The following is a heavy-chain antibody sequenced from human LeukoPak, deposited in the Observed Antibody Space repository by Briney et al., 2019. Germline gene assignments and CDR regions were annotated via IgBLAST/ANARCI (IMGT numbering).Heavy chain of an antibody. D-gene: IGHD6-19*01. CDR3: ARGAAVADFAFDY. CDR2: IIPIFGTA. Sequence: SVKVSCKASGGTFSSYAIIWVRQAPGQGLEWMGGIIPIFGTANYAQKFQGRVTITADESTSTAYMELSSLRSEDTAVYYCARGAAVADFAFDYWGQGTLVTVSS. CDR1: GGTFSSYA. V-gene: IGHV1-69*13. J-gene: IGHJ4*02.